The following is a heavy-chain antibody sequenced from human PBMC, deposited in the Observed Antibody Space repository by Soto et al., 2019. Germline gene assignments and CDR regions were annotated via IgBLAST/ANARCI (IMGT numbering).Heavy chain of an antibody. CDR1: RYRFTNYW. CDR2: IYPDDSDI. V-gene: IGHV5-51*01. J-gene: IGHJ4*01. D-gene: IGHD4-17*01. CDR3: ARWAEGVTTPYFDY. Sequence: GESLKISCKGSRYRFTNYWICWVRQMPGKGLEWMGIIYPDDSDIRYSPSFQGQVTISADKSISTAYLQWSSLKASDTAMYYCARWAEGVTTPYFDYWGQGTLVTVSS.